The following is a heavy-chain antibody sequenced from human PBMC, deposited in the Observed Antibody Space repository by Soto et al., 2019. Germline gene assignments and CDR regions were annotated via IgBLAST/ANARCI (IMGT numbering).Heavy chain of an antibody. J-gene: IGHJ6*02. V-gene: IGHV1-18*01. CDR1: GYTFTSYG. Sequence: RASVKVSYKASGYTFTSYGISWVRQAPGQGLEWMGWISAYNGNTNYAQKLQGRVTMTTDTSTSTAYMELRSLRSDDTAVYYCARAGYCSGGSCYWGWDYYGMDVWGQGTTVTVSS. CDR2: ISAYNGNT. CDR3: ARAGYCSGGSCYWGWDYYGMDV. D-gene: IGHD2-15*01.